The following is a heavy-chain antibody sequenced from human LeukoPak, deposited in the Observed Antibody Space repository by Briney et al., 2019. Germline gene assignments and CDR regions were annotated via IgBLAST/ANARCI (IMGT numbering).Heavy chain of an antibody. CDR3: ARQRYSDY. V-gene: IGHV3-7*01. Sequence: GGSLRLSCAASGFTFSRYWMTWVRQAPGKGLEWVANIKEDGSENSYVESVKGRFTISRDNAKNSLYLQLNSLRAEDTAVYFWARQRYSDYWGQGTLVTVSS. D-gene: IGHD1-1*01. CDR2: IKEDGSEN. J-gene: IGHJ4*02. CDR1: GFTFSRYW.